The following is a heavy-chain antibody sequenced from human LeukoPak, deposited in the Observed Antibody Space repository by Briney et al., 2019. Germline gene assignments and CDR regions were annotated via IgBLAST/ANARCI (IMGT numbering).Heavy chain of an antibody. V-gene: IGHV4-59*01. CDR3: ARSRGGYGDYGSWFDP. CDR1: GGSMNSYY. Sequence: SETLSLTCIVSGGSMNSYYWSWIRQPPGKGLEWIGYISYTGSTNYNPSLKSRVTISLDTSKNQFSLKLTSVTAADTAVYYCARSRGGYGDYGSWFDPWGQGTLVTVSS. D-gene: IGHD4-17*01. CDR2: ISYTGST. J-gene: IGHJ5*02.